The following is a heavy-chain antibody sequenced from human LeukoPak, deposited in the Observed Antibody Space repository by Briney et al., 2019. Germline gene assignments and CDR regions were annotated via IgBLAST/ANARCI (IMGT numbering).Heavy chain of an antibody. D-gene: IGHD3-9*01. V-gene: IGHV3-13*01. Sequence: GGSLRLSCAASGFTFSSYDMHWVRQATGKGLEWVSAIGTAGDTYYPGSVKGRFTISRENAKNSLYLQMNSLRAGDTAVYYCARASRDILTGYPLNGMDVWGQGTTVTVSS. CDR2: IGTAGDT. CDR3: ARASRDILTGYPLNGMDV. CDR1: GFTFSSYD. J-gene: IGHJ6*02.